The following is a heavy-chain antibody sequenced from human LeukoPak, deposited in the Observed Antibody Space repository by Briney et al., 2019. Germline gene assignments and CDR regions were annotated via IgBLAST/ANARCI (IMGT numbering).Heavy chain of an antibody. CDR2: IIPIFGTA. Sequence: SVKVSCKASGGTFSSYAISWVRQAPGQGLEWMGGIIPIFGTANYAQKFQGRVTITADESTSTAYMELSSLRSEDTAVYYCATDAPGYYYDSSNYWGQGTLVTVSS. D-gene: IGHD3-22*01. CDR1: GGTFSSYA. CDR3: ATDAPGYYYDSSNY. J-gene: IGHJ4*02. V-gene: IGHV1-69*13.